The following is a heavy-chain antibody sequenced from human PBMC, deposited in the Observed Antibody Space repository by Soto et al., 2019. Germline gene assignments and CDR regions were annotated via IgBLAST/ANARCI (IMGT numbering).Heavy chain of an antibody. CDR1: GGSISSSSYY. J-gene: IGHJ5*02. CDR2: IYYSGST. CDR3: ARLRWFLGCFDP. V-gene: IGHV4-39*01. Sequence: SETLSLTCTVSGGSISSSSYYWGWIRQPPGKGLEWIGSIYYSGSTYYNPSLKSRVTISVDTSKNQFSLKLSSVTAADTTVYYCARLRWFLGCFDPWGQGTLVTVSS. D-gene: IGHD2-15*01.